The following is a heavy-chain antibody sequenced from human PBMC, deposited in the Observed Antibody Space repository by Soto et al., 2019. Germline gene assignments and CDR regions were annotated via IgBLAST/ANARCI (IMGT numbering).Heavy chain of an antibody. CDR3: ARSSVAGAGYFQH. V-gene: IGHV4-31*01. CDR1: GGSVSGGVYY. D-gene: IGHD6-19*01. J-gene: IGHJ1*01. CDR2: IYYSGST. Sequence: QVQLQESGPGLVKPSQTLSLTCTVSGGSVSGGVYYWNWIRQHPEKGLEWIGYIYYSGSTHYKPSLRSTVTISADTSKNQLSLKLISVTVAATAVYYCARSSVAGAGYFQHWGQGTQVIVSS.